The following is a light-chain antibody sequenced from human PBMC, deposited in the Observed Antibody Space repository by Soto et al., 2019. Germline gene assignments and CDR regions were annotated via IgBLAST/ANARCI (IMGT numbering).Light chain of an antibody. Sequence: EIVMTQSPATLSVSPGDRATLXXRASQSVSSNLAWYQQKPGQAPRLXXYGSSTRATGIPARFSGSGSGTEFTLTISSLQSEDFAVYYCQQYNNWPPWTFGQGTKVDIK. V-gene: IGKV3-15*01. CDR2: GSS. CDR1: QSVSSN. J-gene: IGKJ1*01. CDR3: QQYNNWPPWT.